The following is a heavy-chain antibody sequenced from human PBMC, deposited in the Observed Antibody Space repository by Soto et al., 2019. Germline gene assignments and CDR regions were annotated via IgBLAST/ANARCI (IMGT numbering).Heavy chain of an antibody. CDR1: GFTFSSYA. V-gene: IGHV3-23*01. J-gene: IGHJ4*02. CDR2: ISGSGGST. D-gene: IGHD6-19*01. CDR3: AKSKVAGNPVPYYFDY. Sequence: EVQLLESGGGLVQPGGSLRLSCAASGFTFSSYAMSWVRQAPGKGLEWVSAISGSGGSTYYADSVKGRFTISRDNSKNTLYLQMNSLRAEDTAVYYCAKSKVAGNPVPYYFDYWGQGTLVTVSS.